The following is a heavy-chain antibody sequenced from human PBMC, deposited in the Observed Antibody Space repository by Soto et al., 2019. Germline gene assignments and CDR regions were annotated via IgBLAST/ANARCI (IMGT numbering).Heavy chain of an antibody. J-gene: IGHJ5*02. CDR1: GGSISSYY. CDR3: ARSALSMAAATSWFDP. D-gene: IGHD6-13*01. CDR2: IYYSGST. V-gene: IGHV4-59*01. Sequence: SETLSLTCTVSGGSISSYYWSWIRQPPGKGLEWIGYIYYSGSTNYNPSLKSRVTISVDTSKNQFSLKLSSVTAADTAVYYCARSALSMAAATSWFDPWGQGTLVTVSS.